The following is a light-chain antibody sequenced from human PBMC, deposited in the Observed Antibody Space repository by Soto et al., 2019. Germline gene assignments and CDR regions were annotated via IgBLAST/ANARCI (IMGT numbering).Light chain of an antibody. CDR1: QSIISY. CDR3: QKYNSAPWT. V-gene: IGKV1-39*01. CDR2: AAS. J-gene: IGKJ1*01. Sequence: DIQMTQSPSSLSASVGDRVTITCRASQSIISYLNWYQQKPGKAPKRLIYAASNLQSGVPSRFSGSGSGTEFTLTISSLQPEDVATYYCQKYNSAPWTFGQGTKVDI.